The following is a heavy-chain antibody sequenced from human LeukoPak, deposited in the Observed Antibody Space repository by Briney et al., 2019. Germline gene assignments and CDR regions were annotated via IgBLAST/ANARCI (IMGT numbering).Heavy chain of an antibody. J-gene: IGHJ5*02. D-gene: IGHD2-15*01. CDR1: GGSISSSSYY. CDR2: IYYSGST. Sequence: SQTLSLTCTVSGGSISSSSYYWGWIRQPPGKGLEWIGSIYYSGSTYYNPSLKSRVTISVDTSKNQFSLKLSSVTAADTAVYYCARRSGSVVVVAATWMWYNWFDPWGQGTLVTVSS. CDR3: ARRSGSVVVVAATWMWYNWFDP. V-gene: IGHV4-39*01.